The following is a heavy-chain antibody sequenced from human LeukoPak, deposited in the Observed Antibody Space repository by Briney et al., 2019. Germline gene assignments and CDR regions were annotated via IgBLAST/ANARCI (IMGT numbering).Heavy chain of an antibody. V-gene: IGHV3-30*18. CDR1: GFTFSSYG. CDR3: AKDGPRFLEWESHFDY. Sequence: PGGSLRLSCAASGFTFSSYGMHWVRQAPGKGLEWVAVISYDGSSKYYADSVKGRFTISRDNSKNTLYLQMNSLRAEDTAVYYCAKDGPRFLEWESHFDYWGQGTLVTVSS. D-gene: IGHD3-3*01. CDR2: ISYDGSSK. J-gene: IGHJ4*02.